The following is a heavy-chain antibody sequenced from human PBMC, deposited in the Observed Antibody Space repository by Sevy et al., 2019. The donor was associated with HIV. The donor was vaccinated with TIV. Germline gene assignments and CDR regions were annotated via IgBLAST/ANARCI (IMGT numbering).Heavy chain of an antibody. V-gene: IGHV3-9*01. J-gene: IGHJ5*02. CDR2: ITGNGQKK. D-gene: IGHD3-16*01. CDR3: VTVMCPTLGTGHKWFEL. Sequence: GGSLRLSCVGSGFVFEDFAVHWVRRSPGKGLEWVSGITGNGQKKFYEGSVKGRFSISRDNARKSLYLQMNNMNFDDTASHYCVTVMCPTLGTGHKWFELWGKGTLVTVSS. CDR1: GFVFEDFA.